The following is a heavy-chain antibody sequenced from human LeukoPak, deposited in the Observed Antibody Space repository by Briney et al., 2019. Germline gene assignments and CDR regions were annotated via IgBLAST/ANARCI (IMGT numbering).Heavy chain of an antibody. D-gene: IGHD3-3*01. V-gene: IGHV3-30*02. CDR1: GFTFSSYG. J-gene: IGHJ4*02. Sequence: PGGFLRLSCAASGFTFSSYGMHWVRQAPGKGLEWVAFIRYDGSNKYYADSVKGRITISRDNSKNTLYLQMNNLRAEDTAVYYCAKGEVLRFLEWLPSPYWGQGTLVTVSS. CDR2: IRYDGSNK. CDR3: AKGEVLRFLEWLPSPY.